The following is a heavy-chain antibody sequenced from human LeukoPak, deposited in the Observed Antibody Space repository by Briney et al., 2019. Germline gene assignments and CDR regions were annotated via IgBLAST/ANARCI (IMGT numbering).Heavy chain of an antibody. Sequence: GGSLRLSCVASGFIFSSYGMHWVRQAPGKGLEWVAFTRSDGSDKYYSGSVKGRFTISRDNSKKTLYLQMNSLRPEDTAVYYCVKHDSASDYWGQGTLVTVSS. J-gene: IGHJ4*02. D-gene: IGHD1-26*01. V-gene: IGHV3-30*02. CDR1: GFIFSSYG. CDR3: VKHDSASDY. CDR2: TRSDGSDK.